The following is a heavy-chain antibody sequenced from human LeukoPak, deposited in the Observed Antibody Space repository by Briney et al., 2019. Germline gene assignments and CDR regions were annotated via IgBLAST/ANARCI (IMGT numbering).Heavy chain of an antibody. J-gene: IGHJ4*02. Sequence: GGSLRLSCAVSGFTFSSYGMHWVRQAPGKGLEWVALIRFDGSNKYYADSVKGRFTISRDNSKNTLYLQMNSLGPEDTAAYYCAKIPAGNEDLDCWGQGTLVTVSS. V-gene: IGHV3-30*02. CDR3: AKIPAGNEDLDC. D-gene: IGHD1-1*01. CDR1: GFTFSSYG. CDR2: IRFDGSNK.